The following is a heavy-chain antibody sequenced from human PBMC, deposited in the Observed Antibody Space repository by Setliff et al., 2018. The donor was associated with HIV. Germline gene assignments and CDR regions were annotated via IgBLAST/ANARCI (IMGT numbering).Heavy chain of an antibody. CDR2: IYYSGST. J-gene: IGHJ4*02. D-gene: IGHD3-3*01. Sequence: SETLSLTCTVSGGSISSGTYYWSWIRQHPGKGLEWIGYIYYSGSTYYNPSLKSRVTISVATSRNQFSLKLSSVTAADTAVYYCARDRSDYYNLPGYFDHWGQGTPVTVSS. CDR3: ARDRSDYYNLPGYFDH. V-gene: IGHV4-31*03. CDR1: GGSISSGTYY.